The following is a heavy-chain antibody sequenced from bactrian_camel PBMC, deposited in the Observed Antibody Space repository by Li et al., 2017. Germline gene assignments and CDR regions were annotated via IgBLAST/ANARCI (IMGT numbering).Heavy chain of an antibody. V-gene: IGHV3S53*01. CDR2: IDSGGVT. Sequence: HVQLVESGGGSVQAGGSPKLSCAASGSIHSFKYMGWFRQPPGKEREGVAVIDSGGVTTYADSVKGRFTISRDNAKNTLTLQMDSLQPEDTAMYFCAASWYPCEVDDSENEYRWWGQGTQVTVS. CDR3: AASWYPCEVDDSENEYRW. D-gene: IGHD6*01. CDR1: GSIHSFKY. J-gene: IGHJ4*01.